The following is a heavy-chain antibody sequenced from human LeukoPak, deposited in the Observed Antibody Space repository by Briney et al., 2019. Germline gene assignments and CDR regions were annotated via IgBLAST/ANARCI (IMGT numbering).Heavy chain of an antibody. J-gene: IGHJ4*02. D-gene: IGHD3-10*01. CDR2: IKQDGSEK. CDR3: ARDGDITMVRGVITNLYYFDY. CDR1: GFTLSSYW. Sequence: GGSLRLSCAASGFTLSSYWMSWVRQAPGKGLEWVANIKQDGSEKYYVDSVKGRFTISRDNAKNSLYLQMNSLRAEDTAVYYCARDGDITMVRGVITNLYYFDYWGQGTLVTVSS. V-gene: IGHV3-7*01.